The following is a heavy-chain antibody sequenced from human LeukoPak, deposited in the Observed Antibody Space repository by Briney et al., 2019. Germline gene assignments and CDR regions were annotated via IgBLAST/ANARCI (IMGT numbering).Heavy chain of an antibody. D-gene: IGHD6-6*01. J-gene: IGHJ4*02. Sequence: GGSLRLSCAASGFTFSSYVMSWVRQAPGRGLEWVSALTGSGGTTYYGDSVKGRFTISRDNAKNSLYLQMNSLRVEDTAVYYCARELGSYSSSSQGDSWGQGTLVTVSS. CDR2: LTGSGGTT. CDR1: GFTFSSYV. CDR3: ARELGSYSSSSQGDS. V-gene: IGHV3-23*01.